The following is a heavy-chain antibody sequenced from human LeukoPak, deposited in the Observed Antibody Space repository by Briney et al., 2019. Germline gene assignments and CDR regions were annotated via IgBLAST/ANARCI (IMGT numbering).Heavy chain of an antibody. Sequence: PGGSLRLSCAASGFTFSSYAMHWVRQAPGKGLEYVSAISSNGGSTYYANSVEGRFTISRDNSKNTLYLQMNSLRAEDTAVYYCAKGDTVFQHWGQGTLVTVSS. CDR1: GFTFSSYA. CDR3: AKGDTVFQH. D-gene: IGHD5-18*01. CDR2: ISSNGGST. J-gene: IGHJ1*01. V-gene: IGHV3-64*01.